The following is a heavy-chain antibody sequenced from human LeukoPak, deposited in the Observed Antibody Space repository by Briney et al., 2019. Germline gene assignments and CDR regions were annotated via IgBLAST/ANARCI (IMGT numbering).Heavy chain of an antibody. D-gene: IGHD1-26*01. CDR3: ARAIVGATVDY. CDR2: INHSGST. Sequence: PSETLSLTCAVSGGSFSGYYWSWIRQPPGKGLEWIGEINHSGSTNYNPSLKSRVTISVDTSKNQFSLKLSSVTAADTAVYYCARAIVGATVDYWGQGTLVTVSS. V-gene: IGHV4-34*01. CDR1: GGSFSGYY. J-gene: IGHJ4*02.